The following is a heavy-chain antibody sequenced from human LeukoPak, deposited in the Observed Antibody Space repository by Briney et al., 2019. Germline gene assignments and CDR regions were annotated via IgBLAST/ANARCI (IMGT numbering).Heavy chain of an antibody. CDR1: GDSIASYY. CDR3: ARSGDHYDTTGYYALFQY. J-gene: IGHJ4*02. D-gene: IGHD3-22*01. V-gene: IGHV4-4*07. Sequence: SQSLSLTCTVSGDSIASYYSSWIRHRAGKGLDWIGRIYATVSTNYNPTLKSRVTMSVDTSKNHFSLRLNSVTAADTAVYYCARSGDHYDTTGYYALFQYWGQGTLVTVSS. CDR2: IYATVST.